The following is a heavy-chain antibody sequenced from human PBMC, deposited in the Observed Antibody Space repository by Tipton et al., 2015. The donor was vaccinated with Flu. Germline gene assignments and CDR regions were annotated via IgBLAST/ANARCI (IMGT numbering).Heavy chain of an antibody. V-gene: IGHV3-23*01. CDR3: AKDFLYSAYDIRGPLDS. J-gene: IGHJ4*02. D-gene: IGHD5-12*01. Sequence: SLRLSCAASGFTFSNYAMSWVRQAPGKGLEWVSVISGDGFDSYYADSLKGRFTISRDNSKKTLDLQMNSLRAEDTALYYCAKDFLYSAYDIRGPLDSWGQGILVTVSS. CDR2: ISGDGFDS. CDR1: GFTFSNYA.